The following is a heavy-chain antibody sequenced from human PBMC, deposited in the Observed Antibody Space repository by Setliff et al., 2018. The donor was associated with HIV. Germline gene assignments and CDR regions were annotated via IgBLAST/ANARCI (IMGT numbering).Heavy chain of an antibody. J-gene: IGHJ3*02. Sequence: GGSLRLSCAASGFTFSRYWMTWVRQAPGKGLAWVSAISAGGGSTYYAYSVKGRFTISRDNSKNTLYLQMNSLRAEDTAVYYCAKDQAVVTPRYDAFDIWGQGTMVTVSS. CDR2: ISAGGGST. CDR1: GFTFSRYW. CDR3: AKDQAVVTPRYDAFDI. D-gene: IGHD2-15*01. V-gene: IGHV3-23*01.